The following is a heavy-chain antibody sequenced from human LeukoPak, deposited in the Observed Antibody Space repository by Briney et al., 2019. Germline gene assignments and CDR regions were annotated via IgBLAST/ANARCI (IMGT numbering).Heavy chain of an antibody. V-gene: IGHV4-34*01. Sequence: SETLSLTCAVYGGSFSGYYWSWIRQPPGKGLEWIGEINHSGSTNYNPSLKSRVTISVDTSKNQFSLKLSSVTAADTAVCYCARGPGSGWYQPSFFDYWGQGTLVTVSS. D-gene: IGHD6-19*01. CDR1: GGSFSGYY. CDR3: ARGPGSGWYQPSFFDY. CDR2: INHSGST. J-gene: IGHJ4*02.